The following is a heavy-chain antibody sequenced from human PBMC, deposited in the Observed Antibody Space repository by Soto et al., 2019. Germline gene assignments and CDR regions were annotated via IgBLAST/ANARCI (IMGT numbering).Heavy chain of an antibody. CDR3: TRGGDYSVDYYYYYGMDV. CDR2: IRSKAYGGTT. Sequence: GGSLRLSCTASGFTFGDYAMSWFRQDPGKGLEWVGFIRSKAYGGTTEYAASVKGRFTISRDDSKSIAYLQMNSLKTEDTAVYYCTRGGDYSVDYYYYYGMDVWGQGTTVTVSS. V-gene: IGHV3-49*03. CDR1: GFTFGDYA. D-gene: IGHD4-4*01. J-gene: IGHJ6*02.